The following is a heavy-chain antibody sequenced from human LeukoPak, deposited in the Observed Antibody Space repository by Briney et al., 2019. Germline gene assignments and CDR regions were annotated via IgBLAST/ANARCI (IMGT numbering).Heavy chain of an antibody. CDR3: ARLLVSRELFDP. Sequence: KPGGSLRLSCAASGFTFSSYSMNWVRQAPGKGLEWVSSISSSSSYIYYAGSVKGRFTISRDNAKNSLYLQMNSLRAEDTAVYYCARLLVSRELFDPWGQGTLVTVSS. CDR2: ISSSSSYI. J-gene: IGHJ5*02. D-gene: IGHD3-10*01. CDR1: GFTFSSYS. V-gene: IGHV3-21*01.